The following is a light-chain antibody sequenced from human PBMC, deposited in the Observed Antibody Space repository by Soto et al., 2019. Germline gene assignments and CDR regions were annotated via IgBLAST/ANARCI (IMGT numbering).Light chain of an antibody. J-gene: IGKJ1*01. V-gene: IGKV3-15*01. Sequence: IVMTQSQATLSVSPGERATLSCRASQSVSSNLAWYQQKPGQAPRLLIYGASTRATGIPARFSGSGSGTEFTLTISSLQSEDFTLYYCQQYNNWPWTFGQGTKVDIK. CDR1: QSVSSN. CDR3: QQYNNWPWT. CDR2: GAS.